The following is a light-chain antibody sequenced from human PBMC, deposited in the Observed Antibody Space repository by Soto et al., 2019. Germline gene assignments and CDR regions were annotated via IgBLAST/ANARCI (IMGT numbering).Light chain of an antibody. CDR2: EVS. V-gene: IGLV2-14*01. Sequence: QSALTQPASVSGAPGQSITISCTGTSDDVGGYNYVSWYQHHPGKAPKLMIHEVSIRPSGVSNRFSGSKSGNTASLTISGLQTEDEADYFCISYRSSGTPFVFGTGTQLTVL. CDR3: ISYRSSGTPFV. CDR1: SDDVGGYNY. J-gene: IGLJ1*01.